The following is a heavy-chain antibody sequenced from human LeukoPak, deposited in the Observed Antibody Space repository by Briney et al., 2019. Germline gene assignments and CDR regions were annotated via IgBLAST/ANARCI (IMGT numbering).Heavy chain of an antibody. Sequence: GGSLRLSCAASGFTFSSYAMSWVRQAPGKGLEWVSAISGSGGSTYYADSVKGRFTISRDNSKNTLYLQMNSLRAEDTAVYYCAKIARGGWGEWFGELSYNYYYMDVWGKGTTVTVSS. CDR3: AKIARGGWGEWFGELSYNYYYMDV. CDR1: GFTFSSYA. J-gene: IGHJ6*03. V-gene: IGHV3-23*01. CDR2: ISGSGGST. D-gene: IGHD3-10*01.